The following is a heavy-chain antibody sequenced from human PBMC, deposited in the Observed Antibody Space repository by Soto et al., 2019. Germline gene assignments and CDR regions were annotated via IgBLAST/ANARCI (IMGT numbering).Heavy chain of an antibody. V-gene: IGHV4-59*01. CDR3: ARAQEIYCSSTSCYPDY. Sequence: PSETLSLTCTVSGGSISSYYWSWIRQPPGKGLEWIGYIYYSGSTNYNPSLKSRVTISVDTSKNQFSLKLSSVTAADTAVYYCARAQEIYCSSTSCYPDYWGQGTLVTVSS. CDR2: IYYSGST. J-gene: IGHJ4*02. D-gene: IGHD2-2*01. CDR1: GGSISSYY.